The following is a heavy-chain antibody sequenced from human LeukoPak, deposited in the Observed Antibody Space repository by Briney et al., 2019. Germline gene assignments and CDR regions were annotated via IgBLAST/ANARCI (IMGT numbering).Heavy chain of an antibody. CDR1: GYTFTSYA. CDR2: INAGNGNT. Sequence: ASVKGSCKASGYTFTSYAMHWVRQAPGQRLEWMGWINAGNGNTKYSQKFQGRVTITRDTSASTAYMELSSLRSEDTAVYYCARALVATGLFDYWGQGTLVTVSP. J-gene: IGHJ4*02. D-gene: IGHD5-12*01. V-gene: IGHV1-3*01. CDR3: ARALVATGLFDY.